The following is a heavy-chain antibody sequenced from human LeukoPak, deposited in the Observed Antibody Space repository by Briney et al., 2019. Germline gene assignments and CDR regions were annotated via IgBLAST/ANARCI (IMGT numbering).Heavy chain of an antibody. Sequence: WGSLRLSCTASKFSFSGPCMSWVRQAPGKGLEWVANIKPDGGEIYYVDSVKGRFTISRDNVKDSLYLQMNSLRDEDTAVYYCARDRKNGYGNNVGGFDIWGQGTVVTVSS. CDR3: ARDRKNGYGNNVGGFDI. V-gene: IGHV3-7*01. CDR2: IKPDGGEI. J-gene: IGHJ3*02. CDR1: KFSFSGPC. D-gene: IGHD4-11*01.